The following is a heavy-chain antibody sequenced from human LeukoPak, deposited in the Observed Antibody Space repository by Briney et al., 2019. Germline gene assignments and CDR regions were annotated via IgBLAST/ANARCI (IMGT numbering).Heavy chain of an antibody. J-gene: IGHJ6*03. D-gene: IGHD3-10*01. CDR2: IYYSGST. CDR1: GGSISSGSYY. CDR3: ARHASMVRGVMYYYYYMDV. V-gene: IGHV4-39*01. Sequence: SQTLSLTCTVSGGSISSGSYYWSWIRQPPGKGLEWIGSIYYSGSTYYNPSLKSRVTISVDTSKNQFSLKLSSVTAADTAVYYCARHASMVRGVMYYYYYMDVWGKGTTVTVSS.